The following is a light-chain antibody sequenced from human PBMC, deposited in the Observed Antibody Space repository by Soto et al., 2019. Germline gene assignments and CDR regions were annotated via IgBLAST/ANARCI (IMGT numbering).Light chain of an antibody. J-gene: IGKJ2*01. V-gene: IGKV2-30*01. CDR2: YVS. CDR1: QGLVYRNGNTF. Sequence: VVMHQSPLSLTVTLGQPASISCRSSQGLVYRNGNTFLDWFFQRPGQSPRRLIYYVSNRDCGGPARFSSSGAGTDVTLHISRVKAEDVGVDYCLQYAHWPHTFGQGNKLDIK. CDR3: LQYAHWPHT.